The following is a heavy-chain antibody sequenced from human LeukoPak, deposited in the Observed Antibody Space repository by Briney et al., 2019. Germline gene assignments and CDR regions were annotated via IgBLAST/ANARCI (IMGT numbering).Heavy chain of an antibody. CDR3: AKMGVILSTDFDY. CDR2: ISGSGGST. CDR1: GFTFSIDA. Sequence: PGGSLRLSCAASGFTFSIDAMSWFRQAPGKGLEWVSAISGSGGSTYYADSVKGRFTISRDNSKNTLYLQMNSLRAEDTAVYYYAKMGVILSTDFDYWGQGTLVTVSS. V-gene: IGHV3-23*01. D-gene: IGHD3-10*01. J-gene: IGHJ4*02.